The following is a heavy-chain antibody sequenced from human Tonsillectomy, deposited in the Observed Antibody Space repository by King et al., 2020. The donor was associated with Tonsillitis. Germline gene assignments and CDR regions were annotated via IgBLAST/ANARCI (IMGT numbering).Heavy chain of an antibody. V-gene: IGHV1-69*01. D-gene: IGHD2-2*01. Sequence: VQLVESGAEVKKPGSSVKVSCKASGGIFSTYAISWVRQAPGQGLEWMGGIIPIFGAANYAQNFQGRVTITADESTSTAYMEPSSLESEDTAVYYCARGPADFVVVSAATDFYYYGLDVWGQGTTVTVSS. CDR2: IIPIFGAA. CDR3: ARGPADFVVVSAATDFYYYGLDV. CDR1: GGIFSTYA. J-gene: IGHJ6*02.